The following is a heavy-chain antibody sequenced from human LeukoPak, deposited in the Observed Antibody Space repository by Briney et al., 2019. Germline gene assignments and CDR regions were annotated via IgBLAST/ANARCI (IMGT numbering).Heavy chain of an antibody. CDR1: GFTFSNGW. V-gene: IGHV3-49*04. Sequence: PGESLRLSCAASGFTFSNGWMSWVRQAPGKGLEWVGFIRSKAYGGTTEYAASVKGRFTISRDDSKSIAYLQMNSLKTEDTAVYYCTRDDPYDYVWGSYRYVAFDIWGQGTMVTVSS. J-gene: IGHJ3*02. CDR2: IRSKAYGGTT. CDR3: TRDDPYDYVWGSYRYVAFDI. D-gene: IGHD3-16*02.